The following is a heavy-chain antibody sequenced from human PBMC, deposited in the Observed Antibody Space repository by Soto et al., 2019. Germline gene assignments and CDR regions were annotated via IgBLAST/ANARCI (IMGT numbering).Heavy chain of an antibody. J-gene: IGHJ3*02. CDR1: GYTFTSYY. CDR3: ARVHTVTTSGGEAFDI. V-gene: IGHV1-46*03. CDR2: INPSGGST. D-gene: IGHD4-17*01. Sequence: ASVKVSCNASGYTFTSYYMHLVRQAPGQGLEWMGIINPSGGSTSYAQKFQGRVTMTRDTSTSTVYMELSSLRSEDTAVYYCARVHTVTTSGGEAFDIWGQGTMVTVSS.